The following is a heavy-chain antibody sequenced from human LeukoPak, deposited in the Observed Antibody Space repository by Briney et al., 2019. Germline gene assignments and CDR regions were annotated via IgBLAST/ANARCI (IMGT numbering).Heavy chain of an antibody. V-gene: IGHV1-2*02. CDR3: ARGIRGVISRYYYYMDV. Sequence: GASVKVSCKASGYIFTAYYMHWVRQAPGQGLEWMGWINPNSGGTNYAQKFQGRVTMTRDTSISTAYMELSRLRSDDTAVYYCARGIRGVISRYYYYMDVWGKGTTVTVSS. CDR2: INPNSGGT. CDR1: GYIFTAYY. J-gene: IGHJ6*03. D-gene: IGHD3-10*01.